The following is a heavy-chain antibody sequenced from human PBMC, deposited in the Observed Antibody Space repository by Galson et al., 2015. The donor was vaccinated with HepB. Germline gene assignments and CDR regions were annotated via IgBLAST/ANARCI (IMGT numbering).Heavy chain of an antibody. V-gene: IGHV1-18*01. CDR1: GYTFTSYG. CDR3: ARAYYDFWSGYFSPDYGMDV. J-gene: IGHJ6*02. CDR2: ISAYNGNT. D-gene: IGHD3-3*01. Sequence: SVKVYCKASGYTFTSYGISWARQAPGQGLEWMGWISAYNGNTNYAQKLQGRVTMTTDTSTSTTYMELRSLRSDDTAVYYCARAYYDFWSGYFSPDYGMDVWGQGTTVTVSS.